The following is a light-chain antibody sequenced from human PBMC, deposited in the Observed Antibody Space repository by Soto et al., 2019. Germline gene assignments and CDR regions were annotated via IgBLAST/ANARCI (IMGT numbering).Light chain of an antibody. CDR2: GAS. Sequence: GESTALSCRASQSVSNDLAWYQQKPGQAPRLLIYGASNRATGIPDRFSGSGSGTDFTYTISILEPEDFAVYYCQLHDAFLWTCGQGTKVDIK. J-gene: IGKJ1*01. V-gene: IGKV3-20*01. CDR3: QLHDAFLWT. CDR1: QSVSND.